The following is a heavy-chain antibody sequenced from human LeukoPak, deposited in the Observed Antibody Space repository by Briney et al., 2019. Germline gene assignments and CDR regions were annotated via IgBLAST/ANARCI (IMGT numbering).Heavy chain of an antibody. CDR1: RATFRSYA. D-gene: IGHD1-1*01. J-gene: IGHJ3*02. V-gene: IGHV1-69*01. CDR3: ARVPNEGAFDI. Sequence: SVKVSCKASRATFRSYAISWVRQAPGQGLEWMGGIIPIFGTANYAQKFQGRVTITADDSTNTAYMELSSLRSEDTAVYYCARVPNEGAFDIWGQGTMVSVSS. CDR2: IIPIFGTA.